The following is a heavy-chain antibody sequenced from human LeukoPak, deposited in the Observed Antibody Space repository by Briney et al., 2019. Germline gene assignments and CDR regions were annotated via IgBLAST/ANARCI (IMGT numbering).Heavy chain of an antibody. CDR3: AKPHQPYYYDSSGYFDY. Sequence: GGSLRLSCAASGFTFDDYAMHWVRQAPGKGLEWVSGISWNSGSIGYADSVKGRFTISGDNAKNSLYLQMNSLRAEDTALYYCAKPHQPYYYDSSGYFDYWGQGTLVTVSS. CDR1: GFTFDDYA. D-gene: IGHD3-22*01. J-gene: IGHJ4*02. CDR2: ISWNSGSI. V-gene: IGHV3-9*01.